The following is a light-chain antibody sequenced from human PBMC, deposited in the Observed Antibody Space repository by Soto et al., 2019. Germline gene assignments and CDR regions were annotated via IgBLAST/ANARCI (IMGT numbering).Light chain of an antibody. V-gene: IGLV4-69*01. CDR3: QTWGTGIVV. CDR1: SGHSSYA. CDR2: LNSDGSH. J-gene: IGLJ2*01. Sequence: QSVLTQSPSASASLGASVKLTCTLSSGHSSYAIAWHQQQPEKGPRYLMKLNSDGSHSKGDGIPDRFSGSSSGAERYLTISSLQSEDEADYYCQTWGTGIVVFGGGTQLT.